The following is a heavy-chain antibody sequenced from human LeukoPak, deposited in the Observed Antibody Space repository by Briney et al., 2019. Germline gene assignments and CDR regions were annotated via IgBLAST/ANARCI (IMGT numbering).Heavy chain of an antibody. CDR3: ARGGRGITIFGVVNRGTFAY. Sequence: NPSETLSLTCTVSGGSISSYYWSWIRQPAGKGLEWIGRIYTSGSTNYNPSLKSRVTMSVDTSKNQFSLKLSSVTAADTAVYYCARGGRGITIFGVVNRGTFAYWGQGTLVTVSS. CDR1: GGSISSYY. CDR2: IYTSGST. V-gene: IGHV4-4*07. J-gene: IGHJ4*02. D-gene: IGHD3-3*01.